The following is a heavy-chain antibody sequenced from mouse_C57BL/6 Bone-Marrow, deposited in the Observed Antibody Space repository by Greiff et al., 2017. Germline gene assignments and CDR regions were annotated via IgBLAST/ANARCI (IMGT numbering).Heavy chain of an antibody. D-gene: IGHD3-2*02. V-gene: IGHV5-6*01. J-gene: IGHJ4*01. Sequence: EVLLVESGGDLVKPGGSLKLSCAASGFTFSSYGMSWVRQTPDKRLEWVATISSGGSYTYYPDSVKGRFTISRYNAKNTLYLQMSSLKSEDTAMYCCARQLKLRSMDYWGQGTSFTVSS. CDR1: GFTFSSYG. CDR2: ISSGGSYT. CDR3: ARQLKLRSMDY.